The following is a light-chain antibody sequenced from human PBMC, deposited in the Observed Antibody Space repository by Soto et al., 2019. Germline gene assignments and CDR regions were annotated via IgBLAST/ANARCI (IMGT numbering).Light chain of an antibody. V-gene: IGKV3-15*01. J-gene: IGKJ3*01. CDR2: GAS. CDR1: QSVSSN. CDR3: RQYNNWPPPT. Sequence: EIVMTQSPATLSVSPGERATLSCRASQSVSSNLAWYQQKPGQAPRLLIYGASTRATGIPARFSGSGSGTEVTLPISSLQSEDFAVYYCRQYNNWPPPTFGPGTKVDIK.